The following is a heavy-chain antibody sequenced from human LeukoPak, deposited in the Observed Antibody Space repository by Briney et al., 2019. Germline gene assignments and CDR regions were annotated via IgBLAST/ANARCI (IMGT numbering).Heavy chain of an antibody. D-gene: IGHD3-16*01. CDR2: INHNGNVN. Sequence: GGSLRLSCTASGFTFSSYWMNWARGAPGKGLEWVASINHNGNVNYYVDSVKGRFTISRDNAKNSLYLQMSNLRAEDTAVYFCARGGGLDVWGQGATVTVSS. V-gene: IGHV3-7*03. CDR3: ARGGGLDV. J-gene: IGHJ6*02. CDR1: GFTFSSYW.